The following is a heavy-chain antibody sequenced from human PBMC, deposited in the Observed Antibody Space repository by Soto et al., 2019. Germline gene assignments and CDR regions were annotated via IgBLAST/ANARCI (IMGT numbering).Heavy chain of an antibody. CDR2: INHSGNT. J-gene: IGHJ5*02. V-gene: IGHV4-34*02. CDR3: ARGRGELDP. CDR1: GGSLSDNY. D-gene: IGHD2-21*01. Sequence: QVHLQQSGAGLLKPSETLSLTCAVYGGSLSDNYWNWLRQPPGKGLEWIGEINHSGNTNYNPSLRSRVTISVDTAKKQFALNLRSVSAADTAVYYCARGRGELDPGGRGTPVTVSS.